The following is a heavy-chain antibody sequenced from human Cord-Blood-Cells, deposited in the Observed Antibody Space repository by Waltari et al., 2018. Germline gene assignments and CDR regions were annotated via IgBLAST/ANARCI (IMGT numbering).Heavy chain of an antibody. J-gene: IGHJ4*02. Sequence: QVQLQESGPGLVKPSETLSLTCAVSGYSISSGYYWGWIRQPPGKGLEWIGSIYHSGSTSYNPSLKSRVTISVDTSKNQFSLKLSSVTAADTAVYYCARDGKNWNYGGYYFDYWGQGTLVTVSS. V-gene: IGHV4-38-2*02. CDR1: GYSISSGYY. D-gene: IGHD1-7*01. CDR3: ARDGKNWNYGGYYFDY. CDR2: IYHSGST.